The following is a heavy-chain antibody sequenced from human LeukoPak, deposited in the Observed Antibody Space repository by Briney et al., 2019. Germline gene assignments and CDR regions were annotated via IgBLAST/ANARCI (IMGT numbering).Heavy chain of an antibody. D-gene: IGHD3-10*01. Sequence: PGGSLRLSCAASGFTFHDYAMHWVRQAPRKGLEWVSGISWHSGSIGYADSVKGRFTISRDNSRSTLYLQMNSLRPEDTAIYYCAREGYYGSGSPPSLYFDYWGQGTLVTVSS. V-gene: IGHV3-9*01. CDR2: ISWHSGSI. J-gene: IGHJ4*02. CDR1: GFTFHDYA. CDR3: AREGYYGSGSPPSLYFDY.